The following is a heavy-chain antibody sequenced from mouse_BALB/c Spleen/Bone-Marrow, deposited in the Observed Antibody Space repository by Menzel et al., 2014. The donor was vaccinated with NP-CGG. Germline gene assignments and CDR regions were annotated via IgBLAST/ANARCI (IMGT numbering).Heavy chain of an antibody. CDR1: GFTFXDYY. D-gene: IGHD4-1*01. CDR2: IRNKAKGYTT. Sequence: EVKLVESGGGLVQPGGSLRLSCVTSGFTFXDYYMNWVRQPPGKALEWVGFIRNKAKGYTTEYSASVKGRFTISRDNSQSILYLQMNTLRAEDSATYYCARDMGGIPFDSWGQGTTLTVSS. V-gene: IGHV7-3*02. CDR3: ARDMGGIPFDS. J-gene: IGHJ2*01.